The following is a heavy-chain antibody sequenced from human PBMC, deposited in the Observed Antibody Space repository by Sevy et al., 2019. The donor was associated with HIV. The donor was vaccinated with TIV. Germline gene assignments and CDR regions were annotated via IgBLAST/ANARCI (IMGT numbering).Heavy chain of an antibody. Sequence: GGSLRLSCAASGFTFSDYYMSWIRQAPGKGLEWVSYISSSGSTIYYADSVKGRFTISRDNAKNSLYLQMNRLRAEDTAVYYCARSLLWFGESYYFDYWGQGTLVTVSS. CDR2: ISSSGSTI. CDR1: GFTFSDYY. J-gene: IGHJ4*02. V-gene: IGHV3-11*04. D-gene: IGHD3-10*01. CDR3: ARSLLWFGESYYFDY.